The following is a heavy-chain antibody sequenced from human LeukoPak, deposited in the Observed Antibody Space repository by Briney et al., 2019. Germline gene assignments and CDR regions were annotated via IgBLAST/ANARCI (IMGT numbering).Heavy chain of an antibody. CDR3: ARDPDIAAAAYGDLRDY. CDR1: GGTFSSYA. Sequence: ASVKVSCKASGGTFSSYAISWVRQAPGQGLEWMGGIIPIFGTANYAQKFQGRVTITADGSTSTAYMELSSLRSEDTAVYYCARDPDIAAAAYGDLRDYWGQGTLVTVSS. D-gene: IGHD6-13*01. V-gene: IGHV1-69*13. J-gene: IGHJ4*02. CDR2: IIPIFGTA.